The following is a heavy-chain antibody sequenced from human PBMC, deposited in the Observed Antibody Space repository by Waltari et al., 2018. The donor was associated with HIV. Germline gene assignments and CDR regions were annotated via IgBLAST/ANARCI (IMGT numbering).Heavy chain of an antibody. CDR1: GFTFSDYS. V-gene: IGHV3-48*01. D-gene: IGHD6-6*01. CDR3: ARDPVYSGSSLVYYFDY. Sequence: EVQLVESGGGLVQPGGSLRLSCAASGFTFSDYSMHWVRQAPGKGLEWVSYISSSSSTIYYADSVKGRFTISRDNAKNSLYLQMNSLRAEDTAVYYCARDPVYSGSSLVYYFDYWGQGTLVTVSS. J-gene: IGHJ4*02. CDR2: ISSSSSTI.